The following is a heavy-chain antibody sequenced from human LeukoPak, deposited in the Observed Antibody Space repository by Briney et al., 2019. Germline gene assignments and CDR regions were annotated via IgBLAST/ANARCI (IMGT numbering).Heavy chain of an antibody. CDR1: GYSISSGYY. V-gene: IGHV4-38-2*02. CDR2: IYHSGST. CDR3: ARVGATKEGFGDY. J-gene: IGHJ4*02. D-gene: IGHD1-26*01. Sequence: SETLSLTCTVSGYSISSGYYWGWIRQPPGKGLEWIGSIYHSGSTYYNPSLKSRVTISVDTSKNQFSLKLSSVTAADTAVYYCARVGATKEGFGDYWGQGTLVTVSS.